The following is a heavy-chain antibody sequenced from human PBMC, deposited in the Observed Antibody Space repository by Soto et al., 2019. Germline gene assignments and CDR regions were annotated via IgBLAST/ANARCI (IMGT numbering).Heavy chain of an antibody. CDR2: INHSGST. Sequence: ETLSLTFAIYGGSFSDYYWSWIRQPPGKGLEWIGEINHSGSTNYNPSLKSRVTMSVDTSKNQFSLRLNSVTAADTAVYYCARGADTALVRGYNWFDPWGQGTLVTVSS. V-gene: IGHV4-34*01. J-gene: IGHJ5*02. CDR3: ARGADTALVRGYNWFDP. CDR1: GGSFSDYY. D-gene: IGHD5-18*01.